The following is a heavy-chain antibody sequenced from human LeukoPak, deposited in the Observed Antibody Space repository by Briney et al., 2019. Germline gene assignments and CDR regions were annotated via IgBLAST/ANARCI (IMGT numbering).Heavy chain of an antibody. CDR3: ARVFDSGSQAYFYYMDV. J-gene: IGHJ6*03. V-gene: IGHV4-39*01. D-gene: IGHD3-10*01. CDR2: IYYSGST. Sequence: PSETLSLTCAVSGGSISSSSYYWGWIRQPPGKGLECIGSIYYSGSTYYNPSLKSRVTISVDTSKNQFSLKLSSVTAADTAVYYCARVFDSGSQAYFYYMDVWGKGTTVTIFS. CDR1: GGSISSSSYY.